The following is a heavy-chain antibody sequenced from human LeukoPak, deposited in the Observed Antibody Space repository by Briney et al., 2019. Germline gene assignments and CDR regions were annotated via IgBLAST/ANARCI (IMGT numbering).Heavy chain of an antibody. D-gene: IGHD2-8*01. CDR2: INPKNGDT. Sequence: ASVKVSCKASGYSFTASYMHWVRQAPGQVLEWVGCINPKNGDTSSAQSFQGRVTMTRDTSLSTAYMDLTSLRSDDTAVYYCVRDDSNGNSFDSWGPGTLVTVSS. J-gene: IGHJ5*01. CDR1: GYSFTASY. CDR3: VRDDSNGNSFDS. V-gene: IGHV1-2*02.